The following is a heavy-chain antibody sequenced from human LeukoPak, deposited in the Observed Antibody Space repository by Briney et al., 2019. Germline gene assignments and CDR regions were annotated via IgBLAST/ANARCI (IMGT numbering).Heavy chain of an antibody. CDR1: GFTFSSYA. CDR3: ARSRITMTR. V-gene: IGHV3-23*01. J-gene: IGHJ4*02. D-gene: IGHD3-22*01. CDR2: VGSSGDIT. Sequence: PGGSLRLSCAASGFTFSSYAMSWVRQAPGMGLEWVSSVGSSGDITYYADSVKGRFTISRDNSKNTLYLQMNSLRAEDTAVYYCARSRITMTRWGQGTLVTVSS.